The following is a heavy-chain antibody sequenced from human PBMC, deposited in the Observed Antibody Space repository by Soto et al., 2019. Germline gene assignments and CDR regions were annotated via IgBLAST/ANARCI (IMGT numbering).Heavy chain of an antibody. Sequence: QVQLVQSGAEVKKPGATVKVSCKASGYIVTSFGINWVRQAPGQGLEWMGCISEYGDSNYSEKLQDRVSLTTDTYTNTAYRELRSLGSDDTGVYYCARGGGAYDVWGQGTKIPVSS. CDR1: GYIVTSFG. V-gene: IGHV1-18*01. CDR2: ISEYGDS. J-gene: IGHJ3*01. CDR3: ARGGGAYDV.